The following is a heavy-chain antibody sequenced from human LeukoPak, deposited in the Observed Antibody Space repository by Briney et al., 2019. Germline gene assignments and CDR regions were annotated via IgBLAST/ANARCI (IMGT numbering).Heavy chain of an antibody. D-gene: IGHD3-22*01. Sequence: SETLSLTCGVSGYSISTSYYWGWIRQPPGKGLEWIGTIHHSGDTYYNPSLKRRVTTSLDTSKNQFSMHLSSVTAADKDLYYCARASNSGYYYFDYWGQGTLVTVSS. J-gene: IGHJ4*02. V-gene: IGHV4-38-2*01. CDR3: ARASNSGYYYFDY. CDR2: IHHSGDT. CDR1: GYSISTSYY.